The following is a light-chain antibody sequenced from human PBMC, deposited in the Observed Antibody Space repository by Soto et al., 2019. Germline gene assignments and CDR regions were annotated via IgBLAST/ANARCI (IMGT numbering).Light chain of an antibody. J-gene: IGKJ1*01. CDR2: MAS. CDR1: QNVNRW. Sequence: DIQVTQSPSTLSASVGDRVTIACRASQNVNRWLAWYQQKPGKAPKLLIYMASSLESGVPSSFSGSGSGTDFAVTISSLQPDDFEAYYCQQYHLYTTFGQGTKVEVK. V-gene: IGKV1-5*03. CDR3: QQYHLYTT.